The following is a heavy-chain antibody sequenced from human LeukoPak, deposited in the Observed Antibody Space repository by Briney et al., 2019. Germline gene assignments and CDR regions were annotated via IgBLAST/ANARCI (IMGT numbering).Heavy chain of an antibody. CDR2: INSDGSST. D-gene: IGHD5-12*01. Sequence: GGSLRLSCAASGFTFSSYWMHWVRHAPGKGLVWVSRINSDGSSTSYADSVKGRFTISRDNAKNTLYLQMNSLRAEDTAVHYCARAGYSGYERDYYGMDVWGKGTTVTVSS. J-gene: IGHJ6*04. CDR3: ARAGYSGYERDYYGMDV. CDR1: GFTFSSYW. V-gene: IGHV3-74*01.